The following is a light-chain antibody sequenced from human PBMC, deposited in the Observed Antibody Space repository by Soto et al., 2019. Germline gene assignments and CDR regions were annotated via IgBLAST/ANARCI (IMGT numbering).Light chain of an antibody. V-gene: IGLV1-44*01. CDR3: AAWDDSLHGFYV. CDR1: SSNIGSNT. CDR2: SNN. J-gene: IGLJ1*01. Sequence: QSVLTQPPSASGTPGQRVTISCSGSSSNIGSNTVNWYQQLPGTAPKLLIYSNNQRPSGVPDRFSGSKSGTSASLAISGLQSEDEADYYCAAWDDSLHGFYVFGPWPKVTVL.